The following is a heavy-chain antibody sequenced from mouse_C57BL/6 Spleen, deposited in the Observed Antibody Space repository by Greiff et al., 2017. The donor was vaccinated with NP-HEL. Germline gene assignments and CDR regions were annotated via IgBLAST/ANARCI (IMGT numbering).Heavy chain of an antibody. J-gene: IGHJ4*01. CDR3: TRDRDYYGSSYDYYAMDY. Sequence: EVHLVESGEGLVKPGGSLKLSCAASGFTFSSYAMSWVRQTPEKRLEWVAYISSGGDYIYYADTVKDRFTISRDNARNTLYMQMSSLKSEDTAMYYCTRDRDYYGSSYDYYAMDYWGQGTSVTVSS. V-gene: IGHV5-9-1*02. CDR1: GFTFSSYA. CDR2: ISSGGDYI. D-gene: IGHD1-1*01.